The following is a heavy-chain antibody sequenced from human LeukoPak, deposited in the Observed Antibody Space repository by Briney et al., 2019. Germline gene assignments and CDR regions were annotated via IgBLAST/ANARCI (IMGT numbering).Heavy chain of an antibody. CDR3: ARDRGTYYYDSSGYPYDY. CDR1: GYTFTSYD. J-gene: IGHJ4*02. V-gene: IGHV1-8*01. D-gene: IGHD3-22*01. CDR2: MNPNSGNI. Sequence: GASVKVSCKASGYTFTSYDINWVRQATGQGLEWMGWMNPNSGNIGYAQKFQGRVTMTRNTSISTAYMELSSLRAEDTAVYYCARDRGTYYYDSSGYPYDYWGQGTLVTVSS.